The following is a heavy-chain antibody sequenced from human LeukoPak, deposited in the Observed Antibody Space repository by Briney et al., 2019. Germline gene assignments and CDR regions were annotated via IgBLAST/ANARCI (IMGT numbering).Heavy chain of an antibody. Sequence: GRSLRLSCAASGFTFDDYGMHWVRQAPGKGLEWVSGISWNSDSRGYADSVKGRFTISRDNGKNTLYLQMNSLRAEDTAVYYCGRDYEERTTDYWGQGTLVTVSS. CDR2: ISWNSDSR. CDR1: GFTFDDYG. CDR3: GRDYEERTTDY. D-gene: IGHD4-11*01. V-gene: IGHV3-9*01. J-gene: IGHJ4*02.